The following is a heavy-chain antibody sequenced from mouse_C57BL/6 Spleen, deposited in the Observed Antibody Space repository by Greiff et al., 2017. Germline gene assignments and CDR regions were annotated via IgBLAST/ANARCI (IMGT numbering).Heavy chain of an antibody. CDR2: IDPSDSYT. Sequence: QVQLQQPGAELVMPGASVKLSCKASGYTFTSYWMHWVKQRPGQGLEWIGEIDPSDSYTNYNQKFKGKSTLTVDKSSSTAYMQLSSLTSEDSAVYYCARSRMVWYFDVWGTGTTVTVSS. J-gene: IGHJ1*03. V-gene: IGHV1-69*01. CDR3: ARSRMVWYFDV. D-gene: IGHD2-10*02. CDR1: GYTFTSYW.